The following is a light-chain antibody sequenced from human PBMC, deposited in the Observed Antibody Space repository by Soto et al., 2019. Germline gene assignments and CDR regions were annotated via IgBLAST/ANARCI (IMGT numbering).Light chain of an antibody. Sequence: DIVMTQAPDSLAASLGAIVTINCKSSRNLLYNDKNYVAWYQQRPGQAPKLLIYWASTRESEVPVRISGSGSVTDFRLTIRDLQAADAAVYYCQQFYTTPGTFGQGTRVEI. J-gene: IGKJ2*01. V-gene: IGKV4-1*01. CDR2: WAS. CDR3: QQFYTTPGT. CDR1: RNLLYNDKNY.